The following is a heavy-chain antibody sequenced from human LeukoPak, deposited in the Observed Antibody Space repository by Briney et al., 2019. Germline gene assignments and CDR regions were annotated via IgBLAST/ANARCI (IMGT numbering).Heavy chain of an antibody. D-gene: IGHD3-3*01. CDR3: ARDLPHYDFWSGYSSTGQFDY. Sequence: PSDTLSLTCAVSGGSISSGGYSWSWIRQPPGKGLEWIGYIYYSGSTNYNPSLKSRVTISVDTSKNQFSLKLSSVTAADTAVYYCARDLPHYDFWSGYSSTGQFDYWGQGTLVTVSS. CDR2: IYYSGST. CDR1: GGSISSGGYS. V-gene: IGHV4-61*08. J-gene: IGHJ4*02.